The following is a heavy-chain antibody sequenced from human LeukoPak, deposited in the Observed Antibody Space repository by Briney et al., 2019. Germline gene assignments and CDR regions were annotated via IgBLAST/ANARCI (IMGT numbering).Heavy chain of an antibody. CDR2: ISYDGVNK. CDR3: ARAPYSSSWYIFDH. CDR1: EFIFSTYT. D-gene: IGHD6-13*01. Sequence: GGSLRLSCAASEFIFSTYTIHWIRQAPGKGLEWVAVISYDGVNKYYADSVKGRFTISRDNSKNTLSLQMNSLTVEDTAVYYCARAPYSSSWYIFDHWGQGTLVTVSS. J-gene: IGHJ4*02. V-gene: IGHV3-30*04.